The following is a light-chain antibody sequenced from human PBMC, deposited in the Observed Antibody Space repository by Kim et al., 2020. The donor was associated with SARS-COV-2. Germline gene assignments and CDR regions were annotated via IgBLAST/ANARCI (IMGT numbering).Light chain of an antibody. CDR2: GNS. CDR3: QSYDSSLSGYV. V-gene: IGLV1-40*01. CDR1: SSNIGAGYD. J-gene: IGLJ2*01. Sequence: QSVLTQPPSVSGAPGQRVTISCTGSSSNIGAGYDVHWYQQLPGTAPKLLIYGNSNRPSGVPDRFSGSKSGTSASLAITGLQAEDEADYYCQSYDSSLSGYVFGGGTQVTVL.